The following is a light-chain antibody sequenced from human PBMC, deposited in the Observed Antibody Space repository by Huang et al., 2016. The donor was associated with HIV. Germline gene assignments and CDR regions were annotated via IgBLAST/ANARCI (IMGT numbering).Light chain of an antibody. Sequence: EIVLTQSPVTLSRSPGQRATLSCRASQSVDTYLAWYQQKPGQAPRLLIYDAANRATGIPAMFSGSGSGTDFTLTISSLEPDDFVLYFCQQRSTWPPTFGGGTTMEIK. CDR3: QQRSTWPPT. J-gene: IGKJ4*01. V-gene: IGKV3-11*01. CDR2: DAA. CDR1: QSVDTY.